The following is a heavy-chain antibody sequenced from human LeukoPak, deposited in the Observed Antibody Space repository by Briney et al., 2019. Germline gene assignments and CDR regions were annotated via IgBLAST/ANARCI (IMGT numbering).Heavy chain of an antibody. CDR2: IYYSGST. J-gene: IGHJ5*02. CDR1: GGSISSSSYY. CDR3: ARAIAAVTNWFDP. Sequence: SETLSLTCTVSGGSISSSSYYWGWIRQPPGKGLEWIGSIYYSGSTYYNPSLKSRVTISVDTSKNQFSLKLSSVTAADTAVYYCARAIAAVTNWFDPWGQGTLVTVFS. V-gene: IGHV4-39*01. D-gene: IGHD6-13*01.